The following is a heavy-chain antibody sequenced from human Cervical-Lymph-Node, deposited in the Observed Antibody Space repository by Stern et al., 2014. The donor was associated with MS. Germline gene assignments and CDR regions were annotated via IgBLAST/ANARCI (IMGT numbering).Heavy chain of an antibody. V-gene: IGHV4-59*01. D-gene: IGHD4-17*01. Sequence: QLQLQESGPGLVQPSETLSLTCTVSGGSISSYYWSWIRQPPGKGLEWIGYIYYSGSTNYNPSLKSRVTISVDTSKNQFSLKLSSVTAADTAVYYCARGRGTVTTNYFDYWGQGTLVTVSS. CDR3: ARGRGTVTTNYFDY. CDR2: IYYSGST. J-gene: IGHJ4*02. CDR1: GGSISSYY.